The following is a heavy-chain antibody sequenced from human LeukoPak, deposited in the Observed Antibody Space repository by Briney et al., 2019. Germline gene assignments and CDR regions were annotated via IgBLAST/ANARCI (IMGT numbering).Heavy chain of an antibody. Sequence: TGGSLRLSCAASGFTFSSYWMHWVRQAPGKGLEWVSGISWNSGSIGYADSVKGRFTISRDNAKNSLYLQMNSLRAEDMALYYCAKGARGVIYYMDVWGKGTTVTVSS. V-gene: IGHV3-9*03. J-gene: IGHJ6*03. CDR3: AKGARGVIYYMDV. CDR1: GFTFSSYW. CDR2: ISWNSGSI. D-gene: IGHD3-10*01.